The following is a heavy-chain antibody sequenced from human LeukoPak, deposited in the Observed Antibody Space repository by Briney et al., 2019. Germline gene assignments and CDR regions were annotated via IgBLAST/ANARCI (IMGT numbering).Heavy chain of an antibody. CDR2: IYSGGST. CDR1: GFTVSSNY. V-gene: IGHV3-66*01. CDR3: ARVERHSSSWYYFDY. Sequence: PGGSPRLSCAASGFTVSSNYMSWVRQAPGKGLEWVSVIYSGGSTYYADSVKGRFTISRDNPKNTLYLQMNSLRAEDTAVYYCARVERHSSSWYYFDYWGQGTLVTVSS. J-gene: IGHJ4*02. D-gene: IGHD6-13*01.